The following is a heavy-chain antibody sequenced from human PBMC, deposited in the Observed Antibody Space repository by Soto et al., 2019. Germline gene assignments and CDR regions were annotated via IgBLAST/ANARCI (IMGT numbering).Heavy chain of an antibody. D-gene: IGHD6-13*01. CDR3: ARTEAAAGDFDF. V-gene: IGHV4-4*02. CDR2: VSHDGRT. Sequence: SETLSLTCAVSVDSISAANWWSCIRQPPGQGLVWIGEVSHDGRTTYNPSLRSRVTISMDKSKNHFSLNLSSVTAADTAVYFCARTEAAAGDFDFWGRGTLVTVSS. CDR1: VDSISAANW. J-gene: IGHJ4*02.